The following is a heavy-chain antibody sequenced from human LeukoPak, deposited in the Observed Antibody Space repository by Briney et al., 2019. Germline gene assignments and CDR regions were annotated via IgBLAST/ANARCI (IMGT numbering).Heavy chain of an antibody. CDR1: GYTFTSYG. V-gene: IGHV1-18*01. CDR2: ISAYNGNT. Sequence: ASVKVSCKASGYTFTSYGISWVRQATGQGLEWMGWISAYNGNTNYAQKLQGRVTMTTDTSTSTAYMELRSLRSDDTAVYYCARDTPPSPWSFYYYYYGMDVWGQGTTVTVSS. CDR3: ARDTPPSPWSFYYYYYGMDV. J-gene: IGHJ6*02. D-gene: IGHD2-15*01.